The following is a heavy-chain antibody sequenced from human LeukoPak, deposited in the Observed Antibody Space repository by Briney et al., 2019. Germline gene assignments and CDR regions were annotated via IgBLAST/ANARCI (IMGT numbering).Heavy chain of an antibody. D-gene: IGHD6-19*01. J-gene: IGHJ4*02. V-gene: IGHV4-61*09. CDR3: ARSSLAVYFNY. Sequence: SETLSLTCTVSGGSISSGSYYWNWIRQPAGKGLEWLGNIFTRGTTNYHASLGSRLTISLDTARNQFTLSLRSVTAADTAIYFCARSSLAVYFNYWGQGTLVTASS. CDR2: IFTRGTT. CDR1: GGSISSGSYY.